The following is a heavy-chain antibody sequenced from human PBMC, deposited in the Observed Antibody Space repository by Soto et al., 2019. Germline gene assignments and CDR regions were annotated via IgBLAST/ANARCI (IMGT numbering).Heavy chain of an antibody. D-gene: IGHD2-2*01. Sequence: PSETLSLTCAVSGGSISSGGYSWSWIRQPPGKGLEWIGYIYHSGSTYYNPSLKSRVTISVDRSKNQFSLKLSSVTAADTAVYYCARGYCSSTSCPNPETFNWFEPWGQGTLVTVSS. CDR2: IYHSGST. J-gene: IGHJ5*02. V-gene: IGHV4-30-2*01. CDR1: GGSISSGGYS. CDR3: ARGYCSSTSCPNPETFNWFEP.